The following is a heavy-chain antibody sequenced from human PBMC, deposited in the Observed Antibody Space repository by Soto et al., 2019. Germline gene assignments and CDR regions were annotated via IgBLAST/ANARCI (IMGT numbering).Heavy chain of an antibody. J-gene: IGHJ4*02. CDR2: IRGSGAGT. CDR3: AKGFGISWQYYFDY. V-gene: IGHV3-23*01. Sequence: EVQLLESGGGLAQPGGSLRLSCAASGFTFNPYAMNWVRQAPGKGLEWVSTIRGSGAGTYYADSVKGRFTISRDNSKNTLYLQMNSLRAEDTAVYFCAKGFGISWQYYFDYWGQGTLATVSS. CDR1: GFTFNPYA. D-gene: IGHD6-13*01.